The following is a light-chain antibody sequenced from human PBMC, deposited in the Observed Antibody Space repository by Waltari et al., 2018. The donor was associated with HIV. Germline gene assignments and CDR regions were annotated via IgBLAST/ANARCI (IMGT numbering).Light chain of an antibody. CDR2: DVG. J-gene: IGLJ2*01. V-gene: IGLV2-23*02. CDR1: SRDIGAYTY. Sequence: QSALTQPASVSGSPGQSITISCTGTSRDIGAYTYVSWYHQHPGKAPKLIIYDVGTRPSGVSDRFSGSKSGNTASLTISGLQSEDEADYHCCAYAGPTGLSEVFGGGTKLTVL. CDR3: CAYAGPTGLSEV.